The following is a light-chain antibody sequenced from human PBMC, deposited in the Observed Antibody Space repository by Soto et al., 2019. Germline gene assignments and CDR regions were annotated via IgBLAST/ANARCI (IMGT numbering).Light chain of an antibody. Sequence: EIVLTQSPGTLSLSPGERATLSCRASQSVSSSYLAWYQQKPGQAPRLLIYGASSRATGIPDRFSGSGSGIDFTLTISRLEPEDFAVYYCQHYGNSPWTFGQGTKVEI. CDR1: QSVSSSY. V-gene: IGKV3-20*01. CDR3: QHYGNSPWT. J-gene: IGKJ1*01. CDR2: GAS.